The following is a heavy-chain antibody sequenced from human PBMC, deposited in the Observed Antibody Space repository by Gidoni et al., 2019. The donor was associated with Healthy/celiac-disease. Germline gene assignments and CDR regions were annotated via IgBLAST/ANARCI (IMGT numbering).Heavy chain of an antibody. J-gene: IGHJ5*02. CDR3: ARVLSGWYWDNWFDP. D-gene: IGHD6-19*01. CDR2: ISAYNGNT. Sequence: QVQLVQSGAEVKKPGASVKVSSKASGYTFTSYGISWVRQAPGQGLEWMGWISAYNGNTNYAQKRQGRVTMTTDTSTSTAYMELRSLRSDDTAVYYCARVLSGWYWDNWFDPWGQGTLVTVSS. V-gene: IGHV1-18*01. CDR1: GYTFTSYG.